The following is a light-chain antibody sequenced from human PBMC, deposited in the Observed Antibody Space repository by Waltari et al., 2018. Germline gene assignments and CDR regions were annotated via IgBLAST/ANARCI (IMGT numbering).Light chain of an antibody. V-gene: IGKV3-11*01. Sequence: EIVLTQSPATLSLSPGERATLSCRASQSVTNPVAWYQQKPGQSPRLLIYDASNRATGIPARFSGSGSGTDFTLTISSLEPEDFAVYYCQHRGHWPPDATFGPGTKVDIK. CDR3: QHRGHWPPDAT. J-gene: IGKJ3*01. CDR1: QSVTNP. CDR2: DAS.